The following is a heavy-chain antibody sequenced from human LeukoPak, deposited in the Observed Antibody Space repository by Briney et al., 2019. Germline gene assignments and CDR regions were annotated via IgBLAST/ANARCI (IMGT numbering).Heavy chain of an antibody. J-gene: IGHJ4*02. Sequence: ASVKVSCKASGYTFTSYVISWVRQAPGQGLEWMGWISAYNGNTNYAQKLQGRVTMTTDTSTSTAYMELRSLRSDDTAVYYCARDVGYYYDSSGYHTADYWGQGTLVTVSS. CDR1: GYTFTSYV. D-gene: IGHD3-22*01. CDR2: ISAYNGNT. CDR3: ARDVGYYYDSSGYHTADY. V-gene: IGHV1-18*01.